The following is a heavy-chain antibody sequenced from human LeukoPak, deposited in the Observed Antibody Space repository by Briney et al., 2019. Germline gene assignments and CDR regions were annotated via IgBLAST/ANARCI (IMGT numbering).Heavy chain of an antibody. Sequence: PSETLSLTCTVSGDIFSSDYWSWIRHPPGKRLEWIGYVYDSGTTAYNPSLKSRLTISLDTSKNQFSLNLTSVTAADTAVYYCAGRGQRYFRDWGQGILVTVSS. CDR1: GDIFSSDY. J-gene: IGHJ1*01. CDR3: AGRGQRYFRD. V-gene: IGHV4-59*08. CDR2: VYDSGTT.